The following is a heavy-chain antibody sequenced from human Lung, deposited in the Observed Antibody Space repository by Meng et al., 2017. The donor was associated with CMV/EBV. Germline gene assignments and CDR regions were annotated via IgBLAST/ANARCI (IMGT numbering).Heavy chain of an antibody. CDR1: GDSITNHNW. V-gene: IGHV4-4*02. CDR2: IPHRGSS. D-gene: IGHD3-10*01. Sequence: QVQVRESGPALVEPSETLSLTCAVSGDSITNHNWWAWVRQPPGKGLEWIGEIPHRGSSAYNPSLKSRVSMSIDKSKNQFSLKLTSVTAADMAVYHCLRRSGGSVWGQGTLVTVSS. J-gene: IGHJ1*01. CDR3: LRRSGGSV.